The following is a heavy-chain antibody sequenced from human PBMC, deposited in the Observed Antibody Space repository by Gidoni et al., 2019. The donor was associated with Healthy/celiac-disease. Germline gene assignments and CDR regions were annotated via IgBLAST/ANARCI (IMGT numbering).Heavy chain of an antibody. CDR3: ARDQDIVVVPAAMSGMDV. D-gene: IGHD2-2*01. CDR2: INPNSGGT. V-gene: IGHV1-2*02. Sequence: QVQLVQSGAEVKKPGASVKVSCKASGYTFTVYYMHWVRQAPGQGLEWMGWINPNSGGTNYAQKFQGRVTMTRDTSISTAYMELSRLRSDDTAVYYCARDQDIVVVPAAMSGMDVWGQGTTVTVSS. CDR1: GYTFTVYY. J-gene: IGHJ6*02.